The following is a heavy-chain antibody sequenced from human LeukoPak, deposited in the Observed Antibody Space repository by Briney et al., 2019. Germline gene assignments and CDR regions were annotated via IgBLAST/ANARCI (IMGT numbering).Heavy chain of an antibody. Sequence: GGSLRLSCSASGFFFTGAWMNWVRQAPGKGLEWVGRVKSKVDGGTIDYVAPVKGRFTISRDDSNSILYLQMNSLKIEDTAVYYCSADLPDSGSYFPFDHWGQGALVTVSS. CDR3: SADLPDSGSYFPFDH. CDR1: GFFFTGAW. CDR2: VKSKVDGGTI. V-gene: IGHV3-15*07. D-gene: IGHD1-26*01. J-gene: IGHJ4*02.